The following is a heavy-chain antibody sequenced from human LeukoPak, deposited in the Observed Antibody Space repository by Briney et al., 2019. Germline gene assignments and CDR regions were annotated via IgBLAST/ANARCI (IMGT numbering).Heavy chain of an antibody. CDR2: IHYSGST. J-gene: IGHJ3*02. CDR3: ARDRPLGTGDVFDI. V-gene: IGHV4-59*01. CDR1: GGSISSDF. Sequence: PSETLSLTCTVSGGSISSDFWSWIRQSPGKGLEWIGYIHYSGSTNYNPSLKSRVTTSVDTSKNQFSLRLSSVTAADTAVYYCARDRPLGTGDVFDIWGQGTMVTVSS. D-gene: IGHD1-14*01.